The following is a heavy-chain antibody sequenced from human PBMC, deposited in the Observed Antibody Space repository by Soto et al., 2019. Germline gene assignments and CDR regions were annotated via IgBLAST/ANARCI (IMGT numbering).Heavy chain of an antibody. CDR2: ISGSGGST. V-gene: IGHV3-23*01. CDR3: AKGSGYYVWGSYRQPVDY. Sequence: GGSLRLSCAASGFTFSSYAMSWVRQAPGKGLEWVSAISGSGGSTYYADSVKGRFTISRDNSKNTLYLQMNSLRAEDTAVYYCAKGSGYYVWGSYRQPVDYWGQGTLVTVSS. CDR1: GFTFSSYA. J-gene: IGHJ4*02. D-gene: IGHD3-16*02.